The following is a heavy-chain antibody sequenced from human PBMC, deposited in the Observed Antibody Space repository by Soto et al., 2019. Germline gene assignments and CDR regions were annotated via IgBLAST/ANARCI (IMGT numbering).Heavy chain of an antibody. CDR1: GFTFSSYS. CDR2: ISSSSSYI. D-gene: IGHD2-15*01. V-gene: IGHV3-21*01. J-gene: IGHJ6*02. Sequence: GGSLRLSCAASGFTFSSYSMNWVRQALGKGLEWVSSISSSSSYIYYADSVKGRFTISRDNAKNSLYLQMNSLRAEDTAVYYCARDFLTATYYGMDVWGQGTTVTVSS. CDR3: ARDFLTATYYGMDV.